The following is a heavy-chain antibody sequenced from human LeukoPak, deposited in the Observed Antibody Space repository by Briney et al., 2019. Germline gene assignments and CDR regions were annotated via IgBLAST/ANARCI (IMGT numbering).Heavy chain of an antibody. CDR1: GFTFSSYW. V-gene: IGHV3-30*18. J-gene: IGHJ4*02. D-gene: IGHD1-26*01. CDR2: ISYDGSNK. Sequence: GGSLRLSCAASGFTFSSYWMSWVRQAPGKGLEWVAVISYDGSNKYYADSVKGRFTISRDNSKNTLYLQMNSLRAEDTAVYYCAKDRVGASEDYWGQGTLVTVSS. CDR3: AKDRVGASEDY.